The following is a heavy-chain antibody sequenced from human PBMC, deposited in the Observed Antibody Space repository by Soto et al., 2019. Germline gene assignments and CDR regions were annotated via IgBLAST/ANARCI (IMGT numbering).Heavy chain of an antibody. CDR3: ARVILPGFWSVYFMGYFDY. J-gene: IGHJ4*02. CDR2: IYYSGST. Sequence: SETLSLTCTFSGGSISSSSYYLGWIRQPPGKGLEWIGSIYYSGSTYYNPSLKSRVTISVDTSKNQFSLKLSSVTAADTAVYYCARVILPGFWSVYFMGYFDYWGQGTLVTVSS. V-gene: IGHV4-39*01. D-gene: IGHD3-3*01. CDR1: GGSISSSSYY.